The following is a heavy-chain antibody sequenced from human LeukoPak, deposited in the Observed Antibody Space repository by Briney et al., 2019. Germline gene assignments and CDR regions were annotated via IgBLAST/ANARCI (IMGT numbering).Heavy chain of an antibody. Sequence: SETLSLTCAVYGGSFSGYYWSWIRQPPGKGLEWLGEINHSGSTNYNPSLKSRVTISVDTSKNQFSLKLSSVTAADTAVYYCARGVVVTARYNWFDPWGQGTLVTVSS. CDR3: ARGVVVTARYNWFDP. CDR2: INHSGST. D-gene: IGHD2-21*02. J-gene: IGHJ5*02. V-gene: IGHV4-34*01. CDR1: GGSFSGYY.